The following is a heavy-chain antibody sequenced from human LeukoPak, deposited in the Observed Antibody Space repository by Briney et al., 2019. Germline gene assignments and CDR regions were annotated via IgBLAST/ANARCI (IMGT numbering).Heavy chain of an antibody. D-gene: IGHD1-1*01. CDR3: ASRALAGEFDY. J-gene: IGHJ4*02. CDR1: GFTVSSNY. Sequence: GGSLRLSCAASGFTVSSNYMSWVRQAPGKGLEWVSVIYSGGSTYYADSVKGRFTISRNNSKNTLYLQMNSLRAEDTAVYYCASRALAGEFDYWGQGTLVSVSS. CDR2: IYSGGST. V-gene: IGHV3-53*01.